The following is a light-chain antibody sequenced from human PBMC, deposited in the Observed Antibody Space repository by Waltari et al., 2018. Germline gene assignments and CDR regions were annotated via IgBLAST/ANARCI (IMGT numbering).Light chain of an antibody. J-gene: IGLJ1*01. CDR2: EVT. V-gene: IGLV2-23*02. CDR3: CSYAGLGIYV. Sequence: QSGLTQPASVSGSPGQSITVSCTGTSSDVGNYNLVSWYQQYPGKAPRLVVYEVTKRTSGVSVRFFGSKSGTTASLTISGLQSEDEADYYCCSYAGLGIYVFGTGTKVTVL. CDR1: SSDVGNYNL.